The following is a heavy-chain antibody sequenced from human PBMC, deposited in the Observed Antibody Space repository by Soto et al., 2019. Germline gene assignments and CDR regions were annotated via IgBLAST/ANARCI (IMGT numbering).Heavy chain of an antibody. J-gene: IGHJ6*02. CDR2: INADGTST. CDR1: GFTFSNSW. Sequence: DVQLVESGGGLVQPGGSLRLSCAASGFTFSNSWMHWVRQVSGKGLEWVSRINADGTSTSYADSVKGRFTISRDNAKNTLYLHVNSLRAEDTAVYKCARWNYGMDVWGQGTTVTVS. V-gene: IGHV3-74*01. CDR3: ARWNYGMDV.